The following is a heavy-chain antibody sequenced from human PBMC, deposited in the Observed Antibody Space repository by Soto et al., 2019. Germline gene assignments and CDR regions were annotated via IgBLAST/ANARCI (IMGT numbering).Heavy chain of an antibody. CDR2: IYPGDSDT. V-gene: IGHV5-51*01. D-gene: IGHD3-3*01. Sequence: HGESLKISCKGSGYSFTSYWIGWVRQMPGKGLEWMGIIYPGDSDTRYSPSFQGQVTISADKSISTAYLQWSSLKASDTAMYYCARHQNNYDFWSGYYTGSHPSYYYYGMDVWGQGTRVSVSS. CDR1: GYSFTSYW. J-gene: IGHJ6*02. CDR3: ARHQNNYDFWSGYYTGSHPSYYYYGMDV.